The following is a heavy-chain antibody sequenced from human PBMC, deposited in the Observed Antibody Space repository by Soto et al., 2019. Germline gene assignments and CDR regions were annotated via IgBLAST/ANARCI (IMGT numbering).Heavy chain of an antibody. CDR1: GGTFSSYA. CDR2: IIPIFGTA. CDR3: ARDVLVPAATHYYGMDV. J-gene: IGHJ6*02. Sequence: QVQLVQSGAEVKKPGSSVKVSCKASGGTFSSYAISWVRQAPGQGLEWMGGIIPIFGTANYAQKFQGRVTITADESTSTAYMELSSLRSEDTAVYYCARDVLVPAATHYYGMDVWGQGTTVTVSS. V-gene: IGHV1-69*12. D-gene: IGHD2-2*01.